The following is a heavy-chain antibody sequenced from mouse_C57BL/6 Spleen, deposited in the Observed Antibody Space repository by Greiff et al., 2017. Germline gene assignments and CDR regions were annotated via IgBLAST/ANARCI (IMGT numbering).Heavy chain of an antibody. D-gene: IGHD1-1*01. V-gene: IGHV1-64*01. Sequence: VQLQQPGAELVKPGASVKLSCKASGYTFTSYWMHWVKQRPGQGLEWIGMIHPNSGSTNYNQKFKGKATLTVDTSSSTAYMQLSSLTSEDSAVYYCASVLRREAMDYWGQGTSVTVSS. CDR3: ASVLRREAMDY. J-gene: IGHJ4*01. CDR2: IHPNSGST. CDR1: GYTFTSYW.